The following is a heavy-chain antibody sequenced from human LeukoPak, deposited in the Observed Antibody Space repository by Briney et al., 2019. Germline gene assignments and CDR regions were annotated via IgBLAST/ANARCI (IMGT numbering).Heavy chain of an antibody. Sequence: GGSLRLSCAVSGFTFSSFAMTWVRQAPGKGLEWVSSISGSGGSTYYTDSVKGRFTISRDNSKNTLFLQMNSLRAEDTAVYYCAKCSNVGSGRGSDYWGQGTLVTVSS. D-gene: IGHD6-19*01. J-gene: IGHJ4*02. CDR1: GFTFSSFA. V-gene: IGHV3-23*01. CDR3: AKCSNVGSGRGSDY. CDR2: ISGSGGST.